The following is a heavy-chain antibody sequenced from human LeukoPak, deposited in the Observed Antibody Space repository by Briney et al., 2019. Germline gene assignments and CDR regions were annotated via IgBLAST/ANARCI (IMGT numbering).Heavy chain of an antibody. CDR1: GGSISSSSYY. Sequence: SETLSLTCTVSGGSISSSSYYWGWIRQPPGKGLEWIGSIYYSGSTYYNPSLKSRVTISVDTSKNQFSLKLSSVTAADTAVYYCARAPRITIFGVVIDIDYWGQGTLVTVSS. CDR2: IYYSGST. CDR3: ARAPRITIFGVVIDIDY. V-gene: IGHV4-39*07. D-gene: IGHD3-3*01. J-gene: IGHJ4*02.